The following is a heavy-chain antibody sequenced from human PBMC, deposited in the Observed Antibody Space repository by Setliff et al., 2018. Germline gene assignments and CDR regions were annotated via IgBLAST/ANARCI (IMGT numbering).Heavy chain of an antibody. CDR3: ARGETSSGWYIYYYYMDV. CDR1: GGSVSSGSYY. D-gene: IGHD6-19*01. V-gene: IGHV4-61*01. J-gene: IGHJ6*03. CDR2: IYYSGST. Sequence: SETLSLTCTVSGGSVSSGSYYWSWIRQPPGKGLEWIGYIYYSGSTNYNPSLKSRVTISVDTSKNQYSLKLSAVTAADTAVYYCARGETSSGWYIYYYYMDVWGKGTTVTVSS.